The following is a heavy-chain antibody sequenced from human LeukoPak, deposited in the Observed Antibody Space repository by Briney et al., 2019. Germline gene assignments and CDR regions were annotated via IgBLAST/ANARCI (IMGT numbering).Heavy chain of an antibody. V-gene: IGHV4-39*01. CDR1: GGSISSSSYY. J-gene: IGHJ4*02. Sequence: PSETLSLTCTVSGGSISSSSYYWGWIRPPPGKGLEWIGSIYYSGSTYYNPSLKSRVTISVDTSKNQFSLKLSSVTAADTAVYYCARRRDGYKYWGQGTLVTVSS. CDR2: IYYSGST. D-gene: IGHD5-24*01. CDR3: ARRRDGYKY.